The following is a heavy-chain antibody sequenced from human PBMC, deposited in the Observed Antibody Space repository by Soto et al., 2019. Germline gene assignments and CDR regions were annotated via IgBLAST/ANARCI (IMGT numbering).Heavy chain of an antibody. CDR1: GFSLGSYG. D-gene: IGHD6-13*01. J-gene: IGHJ4*02. V-gene: IGHV3-33*01. CDR3: AREIGYSSTWPSY. Sequence: QVQLVESGGGVVQPGRSLRLSCAASGFSLGSYGMHWVRQAPGKGLEWVAVIGFDGNNDYYANSVKGRFTISRENSGNTLYLEMKSLRVEDTAVYYCAREIGYSSTWPSYWGPGTLVTVSS. CDR2: IGFDGNND.